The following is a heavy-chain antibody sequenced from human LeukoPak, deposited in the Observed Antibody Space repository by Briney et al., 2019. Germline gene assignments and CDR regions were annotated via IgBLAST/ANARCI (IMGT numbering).Heavy chain of an antibody. V-gene: IGHV3-53*01. CDR1: GFTASSNY. CDR2: IYSGGST. J-gene: IGHJ6*02. CDR3: ARVRAYCGGDCYSGYYYYGMDV. Sequence: GGSLRLSCAASGFTASSNYMSWVRQAPGKGLEWVSVIYSGGSTYYADSVKGRFTISRDNSKNTLYLQMNSLRAEDTAVYYCARVRAYCGGDCYSGYYYYGMDVWGQGTTVTVSS. D-gene: IGHD2-21*02.